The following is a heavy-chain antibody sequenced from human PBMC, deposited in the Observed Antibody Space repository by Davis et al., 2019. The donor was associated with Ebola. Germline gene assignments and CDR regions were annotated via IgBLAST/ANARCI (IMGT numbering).Heavy chain of an antibody. J-gene: IGHJ6*02. Sequence: MPSETLSLTCAVYGGSFSGYYWSWIRQPPGKGLEWIGYIYYSGSTNYNPSLKSRVTISVDTSKNQFSLKLSSVTAADTAVYYCARGPGILSPYYGMDVWGQGTTVTVSS. CDR2: IYYSGST. CDR1: GGSFSGYY. D-gene: IGHD3-9*01. CDR3: ARGPGILSPYYGMDV. V-gene: IGHV4-59*01.